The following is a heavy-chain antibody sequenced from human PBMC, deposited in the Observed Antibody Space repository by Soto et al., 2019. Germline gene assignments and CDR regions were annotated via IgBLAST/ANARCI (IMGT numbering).Heavy chain of an antibody. D-gene: IGHD3-10*01. CDR2: IYYSGST. Sequence: SETLSLTCTVSGGSISSYYWSWIRQLPGKGLEWIGYIYYSGSTNYNPSLKSRVTISVDTSKNQFSLKLSSVTAADTAVYYCARNYYGSGSYWFDPWGQGTLVTVSS. J-gene: IGHJ5*02. CDR1: GGSISSYY. V-gene: IGHV4-59*01. CDR3: ARNYYGSGSYWFDP.